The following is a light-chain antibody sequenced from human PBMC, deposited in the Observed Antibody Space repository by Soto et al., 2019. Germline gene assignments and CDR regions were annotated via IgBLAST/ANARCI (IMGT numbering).Light chain of an antibody. Sequence: AIQLTQSPSSLSASVGDRVTITCRASQGISSALAWYQQKPGKAPKLLIYDASSLESGVPSRFSGSGSGTDLTLTISSLQHEDFATYYCQQFNSYPDTFGPGTKVDIK. V-gene: IGKV1-13*02. J-gene: IGKJ3*01. CDR2: DAS. CDR3: QQFNSYPDT. CDR1: QGISSA.